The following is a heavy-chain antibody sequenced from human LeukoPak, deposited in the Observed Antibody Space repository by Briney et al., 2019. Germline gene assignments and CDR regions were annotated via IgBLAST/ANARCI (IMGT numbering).Heavy chain of an antibody. CDR3: TTGAPRAYSGSHSNC. V-gene: IGHV3-15*01. Sequence: PGGSLRLSCAASGFTFSNAWMSWVRQAPGKGLEWVGRIKSKTDGGTTDYAAPVKGRFTISRDDSQNTLYLQMNSLKTEDTAVYYCTTGAPRAYSGSHSNCWGQGTLVTVSS. CDR1: GFTFSNAW. CDR2: IKSKTDGGTT. D-gene: IGHD1-26*01. J-gene: IGHJ4*02.